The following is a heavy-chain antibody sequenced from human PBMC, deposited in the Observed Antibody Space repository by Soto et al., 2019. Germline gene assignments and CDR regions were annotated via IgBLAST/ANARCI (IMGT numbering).Heavy chain of an antibody. CDR3: ARDQKGVHCSGGSSHYYYGMDV. V-gene: IGHV3-30-3*01. Sequence: QVQLVESGGGVVQPGRSLRLSCTASGFTFSNYTMHWVRQAPGKGLEWVAVTSYDGSNKYYADSVKGRFTISRDNSKNTLYVQMNSLRAEDTAMYYCARDQKGVHCSGGSSHYYYGMDVWGQGTTVTVSS. CDR2: TSYDGSNK. CDR1: GFTFSNYT. D-gene: IGHD2-15*01. J-gene: IGHJ6*02.